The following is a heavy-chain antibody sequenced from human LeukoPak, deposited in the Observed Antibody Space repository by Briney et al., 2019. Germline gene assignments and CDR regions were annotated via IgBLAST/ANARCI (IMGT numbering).Heavy chain of an antibody. D-gene: IGHD1-26*01. CDR2: ISGSGGST. CDR1: GFTFSSYA. CDR3: AKYRGSYYYYYGMDV. Sequence: PGGSLRLSCAASGFTFSSYAMSWVRQAPGKGLEWVSAISGSGGSTYYADSVKGRFTISRDNSKNTLYLQMNSLRAEDTAVYYCAKYRGSYYYYYGMDVWGQGTTVTVSS. J-gene: IGHJ6*02. V-gene: IGHV3-23*01.